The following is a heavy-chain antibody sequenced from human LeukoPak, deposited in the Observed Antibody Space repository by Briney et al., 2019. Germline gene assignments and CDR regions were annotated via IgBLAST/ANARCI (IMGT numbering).Heavy chain of an antibody. CDR2: IYTSGST. V-gene: IGHV4-61*02. J-gene: IGHJ6*03. CDR3: AREAHWDYYDSSGNPRDYYYMDV. CDR1: GGSISSGSYY. D-gene: IGHD3-22*01. Sequence: PSETLSLTCTVSGGSISSGSYYWSWIRQPAGKGLEWIGRIYTSGSTNYNPSLKSRVTISVDTSKNQFSLKLSSVTAADTAVYYCAREAHWDYYDSSGNPRDYYYMDVWGKGTTVTISS.